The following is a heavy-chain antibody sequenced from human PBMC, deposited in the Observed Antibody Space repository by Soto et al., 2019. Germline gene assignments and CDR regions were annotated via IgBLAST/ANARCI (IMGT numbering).Heavy chain of an antibody. Sequence: GASVKVSCKVSGYTLTELSMHWVRQAPGKGLEWMGGFDPEDGETIYAQKFQGRVTMTEDTSTDTAYMELSSLRSEDTAVYYCATVVVRNYDILNGSWFDPWGQGTLVTV. V-gene: IGHV1-24*01. D-gene: IGHD3-9*01. CDR3: ATVVVRNYDILNGSWFDP. CDR1: GYTLTELS. CDR2: FDPEDGET. J-gene: IGHJ5*02.